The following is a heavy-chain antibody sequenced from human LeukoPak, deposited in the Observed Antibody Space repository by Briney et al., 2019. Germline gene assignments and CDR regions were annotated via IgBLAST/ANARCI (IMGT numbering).Heavy chain of an antibody. CDR1: GFTFSSYG. V-gene: IGHV3-30*02. CDR3: ARGRRGHILTGYYIDY. D-gene: IGHD3-9*01. CDR2: IRYDGSNK. Sequence: GGSLRLSCAASGFTFSSYGMHWVRQAPGKGLEGVAFIRYDGSNKYYADSVKGRFTISRDNSKNTLYLQMNSLRAEDTAVYYCARGRRGHILTGYYIDYWGQGTLVTVSS. J-gene: IGHJ4*02.